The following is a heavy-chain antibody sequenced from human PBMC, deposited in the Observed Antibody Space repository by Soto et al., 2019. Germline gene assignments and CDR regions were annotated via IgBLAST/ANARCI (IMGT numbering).Heavy chain of an antibody. Sequence: GGSLRLSCAASGFTFKSYPMSWVRQAPGKGLEWVSAISDSGGRTYYADSVKGRFTISRDNSKNTLFLQMNNLGGDDTAVYYCARGIWAAFPVCMDFWGQGTMVTVSS. CDR1: GFTFKSYP. J-gene: IGHJ6*02. CDR2: ISDSGGRT. CDR3: ARGIWAAFPVCMDF. D-gene: IGHD3-16*01. V-gene: IGHV3-23*01.